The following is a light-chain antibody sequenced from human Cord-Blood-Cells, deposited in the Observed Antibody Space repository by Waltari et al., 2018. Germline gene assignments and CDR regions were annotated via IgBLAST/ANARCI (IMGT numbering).Light chain of an antibody. Sequence: DIVMTQSPDSLAVSLGERATINCKSSQSVLYSSNNKNYLAWYQQKPGQHPKLLMYWASTRESGVPDRFSGSGSGTDFTLTISSLQAEDVAVYYCQQYYSTPPTFGQGTKVEIK. CDR1: QSVLYSSNNKNY. CDR3: QQYYSTPPT. CDR2: WAS. V-gene: IGKV4-1*01. J-gene: IGKJ1*01.